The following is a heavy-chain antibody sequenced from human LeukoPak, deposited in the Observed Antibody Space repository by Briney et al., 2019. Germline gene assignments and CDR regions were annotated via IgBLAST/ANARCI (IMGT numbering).Heavy chain of an antibody. J-gene: IGHJ4*02. CDR1: TFGDYA. D-gene: IGHD3-3*01. CDR2: IYYSGST. V-gene: IGHV4-30-4*08. Sequence: TFGDYAMSWIRQPPGKGLEWIGYIYYSGSTYYNPSLKSRVTISVDTSKNQFSLKLSSVTAADTAVYYCARVLSVDYDFWSGYYQTPSFFDYWGQGTLVTVSS. CDR3: ARVLSVDYDFWSGYYQTPSFFDY.